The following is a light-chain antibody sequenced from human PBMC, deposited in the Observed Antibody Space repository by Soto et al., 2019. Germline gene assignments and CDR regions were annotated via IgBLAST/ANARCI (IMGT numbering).Light chain of an antibody. CDR3: QHYGSSPFT. CDR1: QSVSSSY. Sequence: ELVLPQSPGTLSLSPGARATLSCRASQSVSSSYLAWYQQKPGQAPRLLIYGASSRATGIPDRFSGSGSGTDFTLTISRLEPEDFAVYYCQHYGSSPFTFGGGTKVDIK. V-gene: IGKV3-20*01. CDR2: GAS. J-gene: IGKJ4*01.